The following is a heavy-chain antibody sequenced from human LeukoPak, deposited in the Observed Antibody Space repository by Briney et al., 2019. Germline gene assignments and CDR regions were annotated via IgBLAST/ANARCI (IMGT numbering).Heavy chain of an antibody. Sequence: KPSETLSLTCAVYGGSFSGYYWSWIRQPPGKGLEWIGEINHSGSTNYNPSLKSRVTISVDTSKNQFSLKLSSVTAADTAVYYCARGRAYYYDSSGYPQADYYYMDVWGKGTTVTVSS. CDR2: INHSGST. V-gene: IGHV4-34*01. CDR3: ARGRAYYYDSSGYPQADYYYMDV. CDR1: GGSFSGYY. J-gene: IGHJ6*03. D-gene: IGHD3-22*01.